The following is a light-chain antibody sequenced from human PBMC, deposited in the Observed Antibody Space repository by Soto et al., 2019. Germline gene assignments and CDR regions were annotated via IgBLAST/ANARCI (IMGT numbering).Light chain of an antibody. CDR3: QSYDNSLRGWV. V-gene: IGLV1-40*01. CDR1: ASNFGAGYD. J-gene: IGLJ3*02. CDR2: ETT. Sequence: QSVLTQPPSVSGAPGQRVTISCTWSASNFGAGYDVHWYQQIPGTAPKLLIFETTSRPSGVPDRFSASKSGTSASLAITGLQTEDEAHYYCQSYDNSLRGWVFGGGTKLTVL.